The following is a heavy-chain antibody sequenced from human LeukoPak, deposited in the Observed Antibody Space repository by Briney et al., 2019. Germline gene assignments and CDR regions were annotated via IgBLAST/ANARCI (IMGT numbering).Heavy chain of an antibody. V-gene: IGHV3-23*01. CDR3: AREAVAGTWYYYGMDV. CDR2: ISGSGGST. J-gene: IGHJ6*02. CDR1: GFTFSSYA. Sequence: GGSLRLSCAASGFTFSSYAMSWVRQAPGKGLEWVSAISGSGGSTYYADSVKGRFTISRDNSKNTLYLQMNSLRAEDTAVYYCAREAVAGTWYYYGMDVWGQGTTVTVSS. D-gene: IGHD6-19*01.